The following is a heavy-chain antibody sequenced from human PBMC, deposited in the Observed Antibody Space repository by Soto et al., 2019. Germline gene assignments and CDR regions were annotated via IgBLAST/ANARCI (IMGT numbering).Heavy chain of an antibody. CDR1: GYTFTSYA. CDR3: ARSVVVPTAPDY. D-gene: IGHD2-2*01. J-gene: IGHJ4*02. V-gene: IGHV1-3*01. CDR2: INAGNGNT. Sequence: QVQLVQSGAEVKKPGASVKVSCKASGYTFTSYAMHWVRQAPGQGLEWMGWINAGNGNTKYSQKFQGRVTITRDTSASTAYMELSSLRSEDTAVYYCARSVVVPTAPDYWGQGTLVTVSS.